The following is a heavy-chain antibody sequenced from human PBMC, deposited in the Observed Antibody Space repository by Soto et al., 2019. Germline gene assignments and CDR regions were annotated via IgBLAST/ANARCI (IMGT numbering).Heavy chain of an antibody. J-gene: IGHJ6*03. CDR3: AKRARYSYGSYYYYYMDV. CDR2: ISGSGGST. CDR1: GFTFSSYA. V-gene: IGHV3-23*01. D-gene: IGHD5-18*01. Sequence: GESLKISCAASGFTFSSYAMSWVRQAPGKGLEWVSAISGSGGSTYYADSVKGRFTISRDNSKNTLYLQMNSLRAEDTAVYYCAKRARYSYGSYYYYYMDVWGKGTTVTVSS.